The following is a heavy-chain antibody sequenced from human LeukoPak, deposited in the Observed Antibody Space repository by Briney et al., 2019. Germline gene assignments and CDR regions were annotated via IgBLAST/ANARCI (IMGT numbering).Heavy chain of an antibody. V-gene: IGHV3-30*04. J-gene: IGHJ4*02. CDR3: ARDKYGRLVPAERDWLFRSSGFDY. CDR1: GFTFSSYA. D-gene: IGHD2-2*01. CDR2: ISYDGSNK. Sequence: PGGSLRLSCAASGFTFSSYAMHWVRQAPGKGLEWVAVISYDGSNKYYADSVKGRFTISRDNSKNTLYLQMNSLRAEDTAVYYCARDKYGRLVPAERDWLFRSSGFDYWGQGTLVTVSS.